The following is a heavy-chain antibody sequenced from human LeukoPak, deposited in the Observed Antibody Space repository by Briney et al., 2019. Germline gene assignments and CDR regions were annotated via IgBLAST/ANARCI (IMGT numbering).Heavy chain of an antibody. CDR2: IYYSGST. V-gene: IGHV4-59*12. J-gene: IGHJ4*02. Sequence: PSETLSLTCTVSGGSISSYYWSWIRQPPGKGLEWIGYIYYSGSTNYNPSLKSRVTISADTSKNQFSLKLSSVTAADTAVYYCARDSGIAAAGILYWGQGTLVTVSS. CDR1: GGSISSYY. D-gene: IGHD6-13*01. CDR3: ARDSGIAAAGILY.